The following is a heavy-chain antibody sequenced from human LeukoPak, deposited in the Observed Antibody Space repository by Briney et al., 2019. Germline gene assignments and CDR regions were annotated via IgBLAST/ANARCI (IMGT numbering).Heavy chain of an antibody. D-gene: IGHD5-12*01. Sequence: SVKVSCKASGGTFSSYAISWVRQAPGQGLEWMGRIIPILGIANYAQKFQGRATITADKSTSTAYMELSSLRSEDTAVYYCASILGPLRNPAGYSGYDLWYGMDVWGQGTTVTVSS. V-gene: IGHV1-69*04. CDR2: IIPILGIA. J-gene: IGHJ6*02. CDR3: ASILGPLRNPAGYSGYDLWYGMDV. CDR1: GGTFSSYA.